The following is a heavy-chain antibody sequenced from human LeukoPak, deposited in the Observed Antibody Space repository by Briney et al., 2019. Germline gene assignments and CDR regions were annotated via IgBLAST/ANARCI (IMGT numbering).Heavy chain of an antibody. J-gene: IGHJ4*02. D-gene: IGHD4-17*01. V-gene: IGHV3-49*04. CDR1: GFTFGDYA. CDR2: IRSKAYGGTT. Sequence: GGSLRLSCTASGFTFGDYAMSWVRQAPGKGLEWVGFIRSKAYGGTTQYAASVKGRFTISRDDSKNTAYLEMNSLKTEDTAVYYCARHGTTVTTSIWGQGTLVTVSS. CDR3: ARHGTTVTTSI.